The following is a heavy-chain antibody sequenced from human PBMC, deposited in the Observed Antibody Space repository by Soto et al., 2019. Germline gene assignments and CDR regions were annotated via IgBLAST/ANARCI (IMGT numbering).Heavy chain of an antibody. Sequence: ASVKVSCKASGYTFTSYAMHWVHQAPGQRLEWMGWINAGNGNTKYSQKFQGRVTITRDTSASTAYMELSSLRSEDTAVYYCARAGVIGYCSGGSCSAVYWGQGTLVTVS. J-gene: IGHJ4*02. V-gene: IGHV1-3*01. CDR3: ARAGVIGYCSGGSCSAVY. CDR2: INAGNGNT. D-gene: IGHD2-15*01. CDR1: GYTFTSYA.